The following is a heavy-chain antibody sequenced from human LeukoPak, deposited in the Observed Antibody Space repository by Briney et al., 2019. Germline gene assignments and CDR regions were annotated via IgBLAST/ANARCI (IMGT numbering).Heavy chain of an antibody. J-gene: IGHJ3*02. CDR3: ARDGDYYDSRGDAFDI. D-gene: IGHD3-22*01. Sequence: GGSLRLSCAASGFTFSSSEMNWGRQAPGKGRGGVSYIRSSGCTIYYADSVKGRFTISRDNAKNSLYLQMNSLRAEDTAVYYCARDGDYYDSRGDAFDIWGQGAMVTVAS. V-gene: IGHV3-48*03. CDR1: GFTFSSSE. CDR2: IRSSGCTI.